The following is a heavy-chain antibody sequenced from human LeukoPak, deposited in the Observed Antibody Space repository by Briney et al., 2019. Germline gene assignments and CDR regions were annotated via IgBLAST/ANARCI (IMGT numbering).Heavy chain of an antibody. Sequence: AGGSLRLSCAASGFTFSSYEMNWVRQAPGKGLEWVGRIESKTDGETTDYATPVKDRFIISRDDSTNTLYLQMNSLKSEDTAVYYCSTYGSGRKFDYWGQGTLVTVSS. CDR3: STYGSGRKFDY. D-gene: IGHD3-10*01. V-gene: IGHV3-15*04. CDR2: IESKTDGETT. J-gene: IGHJ4*02. CDR1: GFTFSSYE.